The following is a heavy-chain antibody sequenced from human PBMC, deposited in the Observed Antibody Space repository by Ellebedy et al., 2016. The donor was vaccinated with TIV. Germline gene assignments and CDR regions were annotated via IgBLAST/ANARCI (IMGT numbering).Heavy chain of an antibody. CDR3: ARDLGVTHFQH. J-gene: IGHJ1*01. D-gene: IGHD2-21*02. Sequence: GESLKISCAASGFTFSSYSMNWVRQAPGKGLEWVSSISSSSSYIYYADSVKGRFTISRDNAKNSLYLQMNSLRAEDTAVYYCARDLGVTHFQHWGQGTLVTVSS. V-gene: IGHV3-21*01. CDR1: GFTFSSYS. CDR2: ISSSSSYI.